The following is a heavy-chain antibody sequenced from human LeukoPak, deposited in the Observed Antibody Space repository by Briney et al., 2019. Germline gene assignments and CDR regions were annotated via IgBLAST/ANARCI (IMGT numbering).Heavy chain of an antibody. V-gene: IGHV3-23*01. J-gene: IGHJ4*02. Sequence: PGGSLRLSCAASGFTFSSYAMSWVRQAPGKGLEWVSAISGSGGSTYYADSVKGRFTTSRDNSKNTLYLQMNSLRAEDTAVYYCAKDEGGGNYVLFDYWGQGTLSTVPS. CDR3: AKDEGGGNYVLFDY. CDR2: ISGSGGST. D-gene: IGHD1-26*01. CDR1: GFTFSSYA.